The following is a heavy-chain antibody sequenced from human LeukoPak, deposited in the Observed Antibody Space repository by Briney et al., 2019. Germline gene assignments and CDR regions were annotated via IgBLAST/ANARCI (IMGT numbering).Heavy chain of an antibody. CDR2: IYTSGST. D-gene: IGHD3-22*01. J-gene: IGHJ4*02. Sequence: PSETLSLTCIVSGGSSNNYYWSWIRQSAGKGLEWIGRIYTSGSTNYNPSLKSRVSMSVDTSKNQFSLRLRSVTAADTAVYYCARESGYYYDTSGYTFDYWGQGILVTVSS. CDR1: GGSSNNYY. V-gene: IGHV4-4*07. CDR3: ARESGYYYDTSGYTFDY.